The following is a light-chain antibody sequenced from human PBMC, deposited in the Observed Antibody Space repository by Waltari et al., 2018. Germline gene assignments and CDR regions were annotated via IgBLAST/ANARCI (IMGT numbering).Light chain of an antibody. J-gene: IGLJ2*01. Sequence: QSPLTQPASVSGSPGQSITISCTGTSSDVGNYHLVSSFQQHPGKAPTLLISQVSKRPSGISNRFSGSKSDDTASLTISGLQAADEADYYCSSYAGAGTVLFGGGTRLTVL. V-gene: IGLV2-23*02. CDR2: QVS. CDR1: SSDVGNYHL. CDR3: SSYAGAGTVL.